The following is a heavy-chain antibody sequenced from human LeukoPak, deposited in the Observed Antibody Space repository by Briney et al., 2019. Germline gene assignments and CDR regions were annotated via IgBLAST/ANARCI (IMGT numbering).Heavy chain of an antibody. J-gene: IGHJ4*02. Sequence: ASVKVSCKASGYTFTGYHMHWVRQAPGQGLEWMGRINPNGGDTNYAQKFQGRVTMTRDTSISTAYMELSRLRSDDTAVYYCARDYCSSTSCLFDYWGQGTLVTVSS. D-gene: IGHD2-2*01. CDR3: ARDYCSSTSCLFDY. V-gene: IGHV1-2*06. CDR1: GYTFTGYH. CDR2: INPNGGDT.